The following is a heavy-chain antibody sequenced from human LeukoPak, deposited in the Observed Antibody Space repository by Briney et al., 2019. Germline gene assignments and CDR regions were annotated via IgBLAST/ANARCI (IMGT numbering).Heavy chain of an antibody. CDR3: AREGIVRSPNAFDI. CDR2: INLNSGGT. D-gene: IGHD2-8*01. CDR1: GYTFTGYY. Sequence: ASVKVSCKASGYTFTGYYMHWVRQAPGQGLEWMGWINLNSGGTNYAQKFQGRVTMTRDTSISTAYMELSRLRSDDTAAYYCAREGIVRSPNAFDIWGQGTMVTVSS. V-gene: IGHV1-2*02. J-gene: IGHJ3*02.